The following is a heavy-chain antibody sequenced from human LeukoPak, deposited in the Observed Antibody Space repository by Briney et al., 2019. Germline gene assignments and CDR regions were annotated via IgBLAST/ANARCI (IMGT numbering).Heavy chain of an antibody. Sequence: PSETLSLTCTVSGESISSYHWSWIRQPPGKGLEWIGYIYYSGSTTYNPSLKSRVTISVDTSKNQFSLKLSSVTAADTAVYYCARRYYYDSSGYSNWGQGTLVTVSS. CDR3: ARRYYYDSSGYSN. D-gene: IGHD3-22*01. J-gene: IGHJ4*02. CDR2: IYYSGST. V-gene: IGHV4-59*08. CDR1: GESISSYH.